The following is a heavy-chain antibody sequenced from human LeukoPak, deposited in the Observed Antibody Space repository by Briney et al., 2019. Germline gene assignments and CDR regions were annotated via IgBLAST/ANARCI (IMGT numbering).Heavy chain of an antibody. CDR2: IYYSGST. CDR3: ARLEFLTGYSYYFDY. CDR1: GGSISSYY. J-gene: IGHJ4*02. V-gene: IGHV4-59*01. D-gene: IGHD3-9*01. Sequence: SETLSLTCTVSGGSISSYYWSWIRQPPGKGLEWIGYIYYSGSTNYNPSLKSRGTISVDTSKNQFSLKLSSVTAADTAVYYCARLEFLTGYSYYFDYWGQGTLVTVSS.